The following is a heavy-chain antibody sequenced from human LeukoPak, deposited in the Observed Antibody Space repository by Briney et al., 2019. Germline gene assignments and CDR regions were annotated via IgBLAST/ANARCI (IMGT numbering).Heavy chain of an antibody. Sequence: PPETPSLTCTVSGGSISSSSSYWGWIRQPPGKGLEWIGSIYSYGATYYGPFLKSRVTISVDTSKNQFSLKLNSVTAADTAVYYCARVEGYFDYWGQGSLVTVSS. CDR2: IYSYGAT. V-gene: IGHV4-39*01. CDR3: ARVEGYFDY. CDR1: GGSISSSSSY. J-gene: IGHJ4*02.